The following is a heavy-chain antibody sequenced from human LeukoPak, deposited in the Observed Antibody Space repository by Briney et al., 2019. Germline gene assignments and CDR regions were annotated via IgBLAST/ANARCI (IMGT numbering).Heavy chain of an antibody. V-gene: IGHV3-33*01. CDR1: GFTFSSYG. CDR2: IWYDGSNK. J-gene: IGHJ6*02. CDR3: ARDPDLRDGYNFYGMGV. Sequence: PGGSLRLSCAASGFTFSSYGMRWVRQAPGKGLEWVAVIWYDGSNKYYADSVKGRFTISRDNSKNTLYLQMNSLRAEDTAVYYCARDPDLRDGYNFYGMGVWGQGTTVTVSS.